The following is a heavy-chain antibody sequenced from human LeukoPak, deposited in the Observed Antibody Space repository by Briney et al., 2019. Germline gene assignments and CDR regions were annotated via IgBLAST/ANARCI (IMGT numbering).Heavy chain of an antibody. CDR3: TVQVIPSDKWFDP. D-gene: IGHD2-21*01. V-gene: IGHV3-49*04. J-gene: IGHJ5*02. CDR1: GLLFGDYG. CDR2: IRSKPNGGTA. Sequence: GGSLRLSCTASGLLFGDYGMTWVRQAPGKGLEWVGFIRSKPNGGTADYAESVKGRFTISRDDSRTIAYLDMNGLKTEDSAVYHCTVQVIPSDKWFDPWGLGTPVSVSS.